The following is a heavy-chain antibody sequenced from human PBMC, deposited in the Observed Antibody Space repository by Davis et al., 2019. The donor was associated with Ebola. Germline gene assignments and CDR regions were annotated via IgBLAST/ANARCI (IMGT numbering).Heavy chain of an antibody. CDR2: ISSSSSTI. D-gene: IGHD5-18*01. V-gene: IGHV3-48*02. CDR3: ARRRGYSYGPDYYYYYGMDV. CDR1: GFTFSSYA. J-gene: IGHJ6*02. Sequence: GGSLRLSCVASGFTFSSYAMNWVRQAPGKGLEWVSYISSSSSTIYYADSVKGRFTISRDNAKNSLYLQMNSLRDEDTAVYYCARRRGYSYGPDYYYYYGMDVWGQGTTVTVSS.